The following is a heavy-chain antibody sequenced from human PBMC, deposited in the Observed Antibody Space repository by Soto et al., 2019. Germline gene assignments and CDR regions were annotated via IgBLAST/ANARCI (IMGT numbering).Heavy chain of an antibody. J-gene: IGHJ5*02. CDR1: GGTFSSYA. V-gene: IGHV1-69*13. D-gene: IGHD3-10*01. Sequence: SLKVSCKASGGTFSSYAISWVRQAPGQGLEWMGGIIPIFGTANYAQKFQGRVTITADESTSTAYMELSSLRSEDTAVYYCARDGITMGRGVPGQKNWFDPWGQGTLVTV. CDR2: IIPIFGTA. CDR3: ARDGITMGRGVPGQKNWFDP.